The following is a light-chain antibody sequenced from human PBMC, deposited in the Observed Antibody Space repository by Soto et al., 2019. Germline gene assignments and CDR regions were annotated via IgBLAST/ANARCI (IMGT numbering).Light chain of an antibody. Sequence: QSALTQPASMSGSPGQSITISCAGTSNDVGAYNYVSWYQHHPGQAPKLMIYEVTIRPSGVSPRFSGSKSANTASLTISGLQAEDEAVYYCYSYTTTNTWLFGGGTKVTVL. V-gene: IGLV2-14*01. CDR1: SNDVGAYNY. J-gene: IGLJ2*01. CDR3: YSYTTTNTWL. CDR2: EVT.